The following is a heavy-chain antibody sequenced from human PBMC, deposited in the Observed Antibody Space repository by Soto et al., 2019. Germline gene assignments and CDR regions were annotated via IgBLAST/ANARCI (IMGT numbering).Heavy chain of an antibody. CDR3: AHSQHYCIGGICYYYYGMDV. D-gene: IGHD2-15*01. CDR2: IYWDDDK. J-gene: IGHJ6*02. CDR1: GFSLSTTGMG. Sequence: QITLKESGPTVVKPTQTLTLTCSYSGFSLSTTGMGVGWIRQPPGMALEWLALIYWDDDKRYSPSLKNRLTITKDISKNQVVLTMTNMDPVDTATYFCAHSQHYCIGGICYYYYGMDVWGQGTTVTVSS. V-gene: IGHV2-5*02.